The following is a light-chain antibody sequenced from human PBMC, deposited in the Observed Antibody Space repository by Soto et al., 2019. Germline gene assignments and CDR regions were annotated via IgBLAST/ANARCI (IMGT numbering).Light chain of an antibody. CDR2: DVR. V-gene: IGLV2-14*03. Sequence: QSVLTQPASVSGSPGQSITISCTGTSSDVGYYNYVSWYQQHPGKAPKLMIYDVRNRPSGVSNRFSGSKSGNTASLTISGLQAEEEADYYCSSYTSSSTYVFGTGTKLTVL. CDR3: SSYTSSSTYV. CDR1: SSDVGYYNY. J-gene: IGLJ1*01.